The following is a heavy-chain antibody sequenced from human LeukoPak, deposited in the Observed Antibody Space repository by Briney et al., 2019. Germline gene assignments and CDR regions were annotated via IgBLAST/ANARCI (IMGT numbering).Heavy chain of an antibody. D-gene: IGHD6-13*01. CDR1: GFTFSRYA. V-gene: IGHV3-23*01. Sequence: GGSLRLSCAASGFTFSRYAMTWVRQAPGKGLEWVSAISSSGGSTYYADSVKGRFTISGDNSKNTLYLQMNSLRAEDTAVYYCAHPTEYSSSWYGNWFDPWGQGTLVTVSS. CDR2: ISSSGGST. J-gene: IGHJ5*02. CDR3: AHPTEYSSSWYGNWFDP.